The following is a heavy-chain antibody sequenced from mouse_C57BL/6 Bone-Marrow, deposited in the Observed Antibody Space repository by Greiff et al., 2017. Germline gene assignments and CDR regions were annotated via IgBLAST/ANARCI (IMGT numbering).Heavy chain of an antibody. Sequence: EVKLKQSGAELVRPGASVKLSCTASGFNIKDDYMHWVKQRPEQGLEWIGWIDPENGDTEYASKFQGKATISADKSSNTAYLQLSSLISEDTAIYYCTPIYYAVDYWGQGTSVTVSS. V-gene: IGHV14-4*01. J-gene: IGHJ4*01. D-gene: IGHD6-5*01. CDR1: GFNIKDDY. CDR2: IDPENGDT. CDR3: TPIYYAVDY.